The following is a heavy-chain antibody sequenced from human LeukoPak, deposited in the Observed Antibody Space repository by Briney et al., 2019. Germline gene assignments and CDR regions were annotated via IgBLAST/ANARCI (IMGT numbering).Heavy chain of an antibody. D-gene: IGHD6-19*01. Sequence: WVRQPPGKGLEWIGGIYHSGSTNYNPSLKSRVTISVDKSKNQFSLKLSSVPAADTAVYYCARGIAVADTHYYYGMDVWGQGTTVTVSS. CDR2: IYHSGST. V-gene: IGHV4-4*02. J-gene: IGHJ6*02. CDR3: ARGIAVADTHYYYGMDV.